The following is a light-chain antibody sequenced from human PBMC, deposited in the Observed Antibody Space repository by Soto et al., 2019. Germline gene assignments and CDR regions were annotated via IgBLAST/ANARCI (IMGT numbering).Light chain of an antibody. CDR1: QSVSNY. V-gene: IGKV3-11*01. J-gene: IGKJ1*01. CDR3: QPRSNWPLT. CDR2: DAS. Sequence: EIVLTQSPATLSLSPGERATLSCRASQSVSNYFAWYQQKPGQAPRLLIYDASNRATGIPARFSGSGSGTXXXXXXXXLXPEDFAVYYCQPRSNWPLTFAQGTKV.